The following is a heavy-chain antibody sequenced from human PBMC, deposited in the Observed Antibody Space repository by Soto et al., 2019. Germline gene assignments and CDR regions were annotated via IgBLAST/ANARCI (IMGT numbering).Heavy chain of an antibody. CDR3: ERAGVDTPPEDDAPDI. J-gene: IGHJ3*02. Sequence: QVQLVQSGAEVKKPGASVKVSCKASGYTFTSYYMHWVRQAPGQGLEWMGIINPSGGSTSYAQKFQGSVTITRDTSTITVYRELSGLRPEDTAVYSCERAGVDTPPEDDAPDIRGQGKMVTVSS. V-gene: IGHV1-46*01. CDR1: GYTFTSYY. CDR2: INPSGGST. D-gene: IGHD5-18*01.